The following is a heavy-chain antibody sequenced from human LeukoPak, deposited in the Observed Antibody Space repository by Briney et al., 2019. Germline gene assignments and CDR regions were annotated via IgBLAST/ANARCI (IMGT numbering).Heavy chain of an antibody. Sequence: ASVKVSCKASGYTFTSYGISWVRQAPGQGLEWMGWISAYNGNTDYVQKLQGRVTMTTDTSTSTAYMELRSLRPDDTAVYYCARVGGSRYYFDYWGQGTLVTVSS. J-gene: IGHJ4*02. CDR1: GYTFTSYG. CDR3: ARVGGSRYYFDY. D-gene: IGHD1-26*01. CDR2: ISAYNGNT. V-gene: IGHV1-18*01.